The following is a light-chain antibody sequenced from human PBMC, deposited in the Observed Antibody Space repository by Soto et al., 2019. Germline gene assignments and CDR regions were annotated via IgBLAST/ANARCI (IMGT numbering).Light chain of an antibody. CDR2: KAS. CDR3: QQYSSRYT. CDR1: ESISSW. J-gene: IGKJ2*01. V-gene: IGKV1-5*03. Sequence: DIQMTQSPSTLSASVGDRVTITCRTSESISSWLAWYQQKPGKAPKLLIYKASTLESGVPSRFSGSGSGTEFTLTISSLQPDDFATYYCQQYSSRYTFGQGTTLEIK.